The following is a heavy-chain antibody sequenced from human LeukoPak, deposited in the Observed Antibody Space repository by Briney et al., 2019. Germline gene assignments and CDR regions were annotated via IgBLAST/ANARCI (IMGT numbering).Heavy chain of an antibody. V-gene: IGHV1-8*02. CDR1: GYTFTSYD. CDR2: MNPNSGNT. CDR3: ARERTVEYSSSSGIDY. J-gene: IGHJ4*02. D-gene: IGHD6-6*01. Sequence: GASVKVSCKASGYTFTSYDINWVRQATGQGLEWMGWMNPNSGNTGYAQKFQGRVTMTRDTSTSTVYMELSSLRSEDTAVYYCARERTVEYSSSSGIDYWGQGTLVTVSS.